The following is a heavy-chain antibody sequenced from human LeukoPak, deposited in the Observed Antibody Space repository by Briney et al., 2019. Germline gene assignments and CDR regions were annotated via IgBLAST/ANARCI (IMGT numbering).Heavy chain of an antibody. V-gene: IGHV3-20*04. D-gene: IGHD3-3*01. Sequence: PGGSLRLSCAASGFTFDDYGMSWVRQAPGKGLEWVSGINWNGGSTGYADSVKGRFTISRDNAKNSLYLQMNSLRAEDTALYYCARAQPGTIFGVVEELYYYMDVWGKGTTVTVSS. CDR1: GFTFDDYG. CDR2: INWNGGST. CDR3: ARAQPGTIFGVVEELYYYMDV. J-gene: IGHJ6*03.